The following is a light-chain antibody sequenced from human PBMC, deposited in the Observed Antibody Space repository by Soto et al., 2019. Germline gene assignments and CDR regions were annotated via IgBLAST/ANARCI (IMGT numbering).Light chain of an antibody. V-gene: IGLV2-14*03. CDR2: DVS. CDR3: SSETRTSTFVL. J-gene: IGLJ2*01. Sequence: QSALTQPASVSGSSGQSITISCTGTSSDVAWYQHHPGKAPKLMIYDVSHRPSGVSNRFSGSKSGNTASLTISGLQAEDEADYYCSSETRTSTFVLFGGGTKLTVL. CDR1: SSDV.